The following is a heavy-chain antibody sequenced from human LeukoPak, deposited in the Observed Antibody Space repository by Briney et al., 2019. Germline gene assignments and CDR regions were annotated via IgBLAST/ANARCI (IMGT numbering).Heavy chain of an antibody. D-gene: IGHD1-26*01. Sequence: GGSLRLSCAGSGFTFSNYAMSWVRQAPGKGLEWVPGLSGSGVGTDYADSVKGRFTISRDNSRNTMYLQMNSLKAEDAAVYYCARVLSGSYDNYFDYWGQGTLVTVSS. CDR1: GFTFSNYA. V-gene: IGHV3-23*01. CDR2: LSGSGVGT. CDR3: ARVLSGSYDNYFDY. J-gene: IGHJ4*02.